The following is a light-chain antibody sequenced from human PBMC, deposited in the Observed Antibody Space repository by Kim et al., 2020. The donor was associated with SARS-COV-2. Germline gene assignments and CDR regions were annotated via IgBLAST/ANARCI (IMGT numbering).Light chain of an antibody. CDR1: QGITNS. V-gene: IGKV1-27*01. CDR3: QKYNSAPWT. CDR2: AAS. Sequence: VSVGDRVTIPCRASQGITNSLAWYQQKPGKVPQLLIYAASALQSGGPSRFSGSGSGTDFTLTISSLQPEDVATYYCQKYNSAPWTFGQGTKVEIK. J-gene: IGKJ1*01.